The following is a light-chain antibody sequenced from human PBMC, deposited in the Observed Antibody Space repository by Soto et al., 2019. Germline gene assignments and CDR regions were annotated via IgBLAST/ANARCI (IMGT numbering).Light chain of an antibody. CDR3: SSYTSSSSLYV. CDR1: SSDVGGYNS. J-gene: IGLJ1*01. CDR2: EVS. V-gene: IGLV2-14*01. Sequence: QSVLTQPASVSGSPGQAITISCTGTSSDVGGYNSVSWYQQHPGKAPKLMVYEVSNRPSGVSNRFSGSKSVNTASLTISGLQAEDEADYYCSSYTSSSSLYVFGTGTKVTVL.